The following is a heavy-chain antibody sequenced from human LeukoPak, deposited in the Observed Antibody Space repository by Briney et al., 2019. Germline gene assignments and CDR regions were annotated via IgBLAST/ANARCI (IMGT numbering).Heavy chain of an antibody. CDR1: GGSISSSY. V-gene: IGHV4-59*01. CDR3: AREPEPNVDTAMVSAFDI. J-gene: IGHJ3*02. CDR2: IYYTGST. Sequence: SETLSLTCTVSGGSISSSYWSWIRQPPGKGLEWIGYIYYTGSTTYNPSLKSRVTISVDTSKNQFSLKLRPVTAADTAVYYCAREPEPNVDTAMVSAFDIWGQGTMVTVSS. D-gene: IGHD5-18*01.